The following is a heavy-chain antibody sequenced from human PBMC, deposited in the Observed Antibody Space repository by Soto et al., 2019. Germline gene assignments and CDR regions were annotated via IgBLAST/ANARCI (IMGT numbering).Heavy chain of an antibody. D-gene: IGHD6-19*01. J-gene: IGHJ4*02. Sequence: EVQLVESGGGLVQPGGSLRLSCAASGFTFSSYAMHWVRQAPGKGLEYVSGISSNGGSTHYANSVKGRFTISRDNSKSTLYLQMGSLRAEDMAVYYCARQWLASYYFDYWGQGTLVTVSS. V-gene: IGHV3-64*01. CDR3: ARQWLASYYFDY. CDR2: ISSNGGST. CDR1: GFTFSSYA.